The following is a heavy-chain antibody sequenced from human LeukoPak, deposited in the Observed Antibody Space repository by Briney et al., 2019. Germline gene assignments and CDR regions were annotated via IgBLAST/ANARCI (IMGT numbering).Heavy chain of an antibody. CDR1: GFTFSSYA. J-gene: IGHJ4*02. Sequence: PGGSLRLSCAASGFTFSSYAMSWVRQAPGKGLEGVSAISGSGGSTYYADSVKGRFTISRDNSKNTLCLQMNSLRAEDTAVYYCAKDVFFGIAAPNTFDYWGQGTLVTVSS. V-gene: IGHV3-23*01. D-gene: IGHD6-6*01. CDR2: ISGSGGST. CDR3: AKDVFFGIAAPNTFDY.